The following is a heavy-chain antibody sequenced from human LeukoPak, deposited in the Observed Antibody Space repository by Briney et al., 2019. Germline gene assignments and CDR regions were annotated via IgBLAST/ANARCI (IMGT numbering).Heavy chain of an antibody. CDR2: IYYSGSA. D-gene: IGHD3-22*01. CDR3: ARHRRAYDSSGYYLDY. Sequence: PSETLSLTCTVSGGSISSYYWSWIRQPPGKGLEWIGYIYYSGSANYNPSLKSRVTISVDTSKNQFSLKLCSVTAADTAVYYCARHRRAYDSSGYYLDYWGQGTLVTVSS. V-gene: IGHV4-59*08. J-gene: IGHJ4*02. CDR1: GGSISSYY.